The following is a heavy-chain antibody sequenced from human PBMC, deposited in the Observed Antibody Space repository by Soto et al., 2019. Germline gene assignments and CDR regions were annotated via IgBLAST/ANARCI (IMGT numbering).Heavy chain of an antibody. CDR1: GGTFSSYA. V-gene: IGHV1-69*13. D-gene: IGHD2-2*01. Sequence: ASVKVSCKASGGTFSSYAISWVRQAPGQGLEWMGGIIPIFATANYAQKFQGRVMITVDESTSTAYMELSSLRSEDTAVYYCARSASFRYQLLKRGMDVWGQGTTVTVSS. CDR2: IIPIFATA. CDR3: ARSASFRYQLLKRGMDV. J-gene: IGHJ6*02.